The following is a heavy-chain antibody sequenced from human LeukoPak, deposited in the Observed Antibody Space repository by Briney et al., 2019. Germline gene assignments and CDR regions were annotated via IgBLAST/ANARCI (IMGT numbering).Heavy chain of an antibody. CDR2: INPNSGGT. V-gene: IGHV1-2*02. CDR1: GCTFTGYY. CDR3: ARRRSSSYYYYYMDV. J-gene: IGHJ6*03. D-gene: IGHD6-6*01. Sequence: GASVKVSCKASGCTFTGYYMHWVRQAPGQGLEWMGWINPNSGGTNYAQKFQGRVTMTRDTSISTAYMELSRLRSDDTAVYYCARRRSSSYYYYYMDVWGKGTTVTVSS.